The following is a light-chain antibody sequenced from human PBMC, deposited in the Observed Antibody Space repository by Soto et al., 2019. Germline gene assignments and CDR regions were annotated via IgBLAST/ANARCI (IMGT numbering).Light chain of an antibody. V-gene: IGKV3-15*01. CDR3: QQYNNWRRT. J-gene: IGKJ1*01. Sequence: EIVMTQCPATLSVSPGERATLSCRASQRASSNLAWYQQKPGQPPRLLIYGASTRATGIPARFSGSGSGTEFTLTISTLQSEEFAVYYCQQYNNWRRTFGQGTK. CDR2: GAS. CDR1: QRASSN.